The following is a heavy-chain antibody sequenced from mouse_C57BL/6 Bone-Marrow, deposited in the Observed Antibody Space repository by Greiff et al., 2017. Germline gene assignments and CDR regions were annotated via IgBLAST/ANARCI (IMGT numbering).Heavy chain of an antibody. D-gene: IGHD3-2*02. J-gene: IGHJ4*01. CDR3: ARSEAQATHAMDY. CDR2: IYPRSGNT. CDR1: GYTFTSYG. V-gene: IGHV1-81*01. Sequence: QVHVKQSGAELARPGASVKLSCKASGYTFTSYGISWVKQRTGQGLEWIGEIYPRSGNTYYNEKFKGKATLTADKSSSTAYMELRSLTSEDSAVYFCARSEAQATHAMDYWGQGTSVTVSS.